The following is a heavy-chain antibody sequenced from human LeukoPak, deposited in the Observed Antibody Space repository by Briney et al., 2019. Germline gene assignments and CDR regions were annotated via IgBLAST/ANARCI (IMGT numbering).Heavy chain of an antibody. CDR1: GFTFNDFG. J-gene: IGHJ6*03. CDR2: IRYDGSNK. V-gene: IGHV3-30*02. CDR3: AKEGRLYAYYHFYMDV. D-gene: IGHD2-2*02. Sequence: GGSLRLSCAASGFTFNDFGMHWVRQAPGKGLEWVTLIRYDGSNKYYADSVKGRFTISRDNSKNTVYLQMNSLRPEDTAIYYCAKEGRLYAYYHFYMDVWGKGTTVTVSS.